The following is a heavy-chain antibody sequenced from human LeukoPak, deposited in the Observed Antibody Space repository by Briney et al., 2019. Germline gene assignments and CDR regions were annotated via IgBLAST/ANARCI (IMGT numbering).Heavy chain of an antibody. CDR3: ARRGYSYGYFNY. V-gene: IGHV4-34*01. CDR2: INHSGST. D-gene: IGHD5-18*01. Sequence: SETLSLTCAVYGGSFSGYYWSWIRQPPGKGLEWIGEINHSGSTNYNPSLKSRVTISVDTSKNQFSLKLSSVTAVDTAVYYCARRGYSYGYFNYWGQGTLVTVSS. CDR1: GGSFSGYY. J-gene: IGHJ4*02.